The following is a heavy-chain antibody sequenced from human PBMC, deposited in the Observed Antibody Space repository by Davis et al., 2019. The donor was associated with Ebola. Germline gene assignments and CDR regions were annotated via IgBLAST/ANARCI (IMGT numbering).Heavy chain of an antibody. J-gene: IGHJ4*02. Sequence: ASVKVSCKASGYTFTSYGISWVRQAPGQGLEWMGWISAYNGNTNYAQKLQGRVTMTTDASTSTAYMELRDLTSDDAAVYYCARLPVFNGAYYSLDYWGQGSLVTVSS. CDR3: ARLPVFNGAYYSLDY. CDR1: GYTFTSYG. V-gene: IGHV1-18*01. D-gene: IGHD1-26*01. CDR2: ISAYNGNT.